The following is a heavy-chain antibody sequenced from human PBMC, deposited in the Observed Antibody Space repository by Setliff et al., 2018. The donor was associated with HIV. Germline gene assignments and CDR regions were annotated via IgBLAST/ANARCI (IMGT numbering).Heavy chain of an antibody. CDR3: ARDCVAVAGTGPDAFDI. V-gene: IGHV3-48*03. CDR2: ISNSGSTI. D-gene: IGHD6-19*01. CDR1: GFTFSSYE. Sequence: SLRLSCAASGFTFSSYEMNWVRQAPGKGLEWVSYISNSGSTIYYADSVKGRFTISRDNAKNSLYLQMNSLRAEDTAVYYCARDCVAVAGTGPDAFDIWGRGTMVTVS. J-gene: IGHJ3*02.